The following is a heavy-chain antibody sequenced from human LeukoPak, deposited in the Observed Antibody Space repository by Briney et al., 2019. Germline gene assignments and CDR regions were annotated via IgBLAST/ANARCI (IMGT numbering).Heavy chain of an antibody. D-gene: IGHD3-10*01. J-gene: IGHJ4*02. Sequence: GGSLRLSCAASGFTFSSYAMSWVRQAPGKGLEWVSAISGGGGNTYYADSVKGRFTISRDNSKNTLYLQMNSLRAEDTAVYYCARAPRLGSGDYFDYWGQGTLVTVSS. V-gene: IGHV3-23*01. CDR2: ISGGGGNT. CDR3: ARAPRLGSGDYFDY. CDR1: GFTFSSYA.